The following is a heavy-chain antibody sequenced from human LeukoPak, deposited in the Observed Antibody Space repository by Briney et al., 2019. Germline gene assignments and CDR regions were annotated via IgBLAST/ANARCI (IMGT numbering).Heavy chain of an antibody. CDR3: ARANYYDSSGYSRGAFDI. J-gene: IGHJ3*02. CDR2: IFHSGST. V-gene: IGHV4-38-2*02. D-gene: IGHD3-22*01. Sequence: PSETLSLTCSVSGYSISSGFYWGWIRQPPGKGLEWIGSIFHSGSTYYNPSLKSRVTISVDTSKNQFSLKLSSVTAADTAVYYCARANYYDSSGYSRGAFDIWGQGTMVSVSS. CDR1: GYSISSGFY.